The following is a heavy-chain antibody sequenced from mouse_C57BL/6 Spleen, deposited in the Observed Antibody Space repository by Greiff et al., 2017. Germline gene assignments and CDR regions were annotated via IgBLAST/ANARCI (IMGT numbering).Heavy chain of an antibody. CDR1: GYTFTSYW. D-gene: IGHD2-1*01. CDR3: ARRDGIYAMDY. Sequence: QVQLKQPGAELVKPGASVKMSCKASGYTFTSYWITWVKQRPGQGLEWIGDIYPGSGSTNYNEKFKSKATLTVDTSSSTAYMQLSSLTSEDSAVYYCARRDGIYAMDYWGQGTSVTVSS. J-gene: IGHJ4*01. CDR2: IYPGSGST. V-gene: IGHV1-55*01.